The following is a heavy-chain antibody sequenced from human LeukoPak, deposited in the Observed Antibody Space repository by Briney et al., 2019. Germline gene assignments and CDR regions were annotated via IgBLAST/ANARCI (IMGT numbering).Heavy chain of an antibody. D-gene: IGHD3-3*01. CDR2: ISGSGGST. J-gene: IGHJ4*02. CDR3: AKDSDYDFWSGPVDY. Sequence: PGGSLRLSCAASGFTFSSHAMSWVRQAPGKGLEWVSAISGSGGSTYYADSVKGRFTISRDNSKNTLYLQMNSLRAEDTAVYYCAKDSDYDFWSGPVDYWGQGTLVTVSS. V-gene: IGHV3-23*01. CDR1: GFTFSSHA.